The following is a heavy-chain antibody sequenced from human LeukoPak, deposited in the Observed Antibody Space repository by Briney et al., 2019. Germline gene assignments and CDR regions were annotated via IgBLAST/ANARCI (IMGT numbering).Heavy chain of an antibody. Sequence: GASVKVSCKASGYTFTSYGISWVRQAPGQGLEWMGWISAYNGNTNYAQKVQGRVTVTTDTSTSTAYMELRSLRSDDTAVYYCVRSRIAAATGGPFDYWGQGTLVTVSS. CDR3: VRSRIAAATGGPFDY. CDR1: GYTFTSYG. D-gene: IGHD6-13*01. J-gene: IGHJ4*02. V-gene: IGHV1-18*01. CDR2: ISAYNGNT.